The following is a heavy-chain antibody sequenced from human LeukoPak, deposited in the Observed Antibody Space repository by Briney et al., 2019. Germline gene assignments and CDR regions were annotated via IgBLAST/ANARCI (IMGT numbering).Heavy chain of an antibody. CDR2: IDHSGST. V-gene: IGHV4-34*01. CDR1: GASLRGSY. CDR3: ARGGNGWYFDL. Sequence: SETLSLTCAVQGASLRGSYRSWIRQPPGKGLQWIGQIDHSGSTHSIPSLKSRVTISLDTSQSQVSLKVNPVTAADTAVYFCARGGNGWYFDLWGRGTLVTVSS. D-gene: IGHD1-14*01. J-gene: IGHJ2*01.